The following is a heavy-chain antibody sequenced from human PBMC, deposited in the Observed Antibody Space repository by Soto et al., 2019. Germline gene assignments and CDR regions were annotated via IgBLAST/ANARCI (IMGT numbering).Heavy chain of an antibody. Sequence: GGSLRLSCAASGFTVSSNYMSWVRQAPGKGLEWVSVIYSGGSTYYADSVKGRFTISRDNSKNTLYLQMNSLRAEDTAVYYCAIGGHYDFWSGYYDSGTIDYWGQGTLVTVSS. CDR3: AIGGHYDFWSGYYDSGTIDY. J-gene: IGHJ4*02. CDR1: GFTVSSNY. V-gene: IGHV3-66*01. CDR2: IYSGGST. D-gene: IGHD3-3*01.